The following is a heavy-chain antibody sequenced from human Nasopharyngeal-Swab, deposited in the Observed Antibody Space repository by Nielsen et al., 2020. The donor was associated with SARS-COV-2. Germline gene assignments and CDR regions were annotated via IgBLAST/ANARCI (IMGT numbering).Heavy chain of an antibody. Sequence: SETRSLTCTVSGGSISSSSYYWGWIRQPPGKGLEWIGSIYYSGSTYYNPSLKSRVTISVDTSKNQFSLKLSSVTAADTAVYYCARQEYLNWFDPWGQGTLVTVSS. D-gene: IGHD6-6*01. CDR1: GGSISSSSYY. CDR3: ARQEYLNWFDP. V-gene: IGHV4-39*01. J-gene: IGHJ5*02. CDR2: IYYSGST.